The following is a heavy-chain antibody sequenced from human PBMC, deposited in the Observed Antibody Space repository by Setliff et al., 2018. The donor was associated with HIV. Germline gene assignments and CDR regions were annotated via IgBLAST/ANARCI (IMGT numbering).Heavy chain of an antibody. Sequence: PSETLSLTCTVSGGSIISSTYFWGWIRQPPGKGLECIGNIYYSGSTSYNPSLKSRVTISVDTSKNQFSLKLSSVTAADTAVYYCARLLVAGTLFDYWGQGTLVTVSS. D-gene: IGHD2-15*01. CDR3: ARLLVAGTLFDY. V-gene: IGHV4-39*01. J-gene: IGHJ4*02. CDR2: IYYSGST. CDR1: GGSIISSTYF.